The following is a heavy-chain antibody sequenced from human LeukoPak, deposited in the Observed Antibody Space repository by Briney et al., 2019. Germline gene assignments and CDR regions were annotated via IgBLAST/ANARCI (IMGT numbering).Heavy chain of an antibody. CDR3: ARPDRGHYDSSGHDAFDI. V-gene: IGHV4-38-2*01. Sequence: TSETLSLTCAVSGYSISSGYYWGWIRQPPGKGLEWIGSIYHSGSTYYNPSLKSRVTISVDTSKNQFSLKLSSVTAADTAVYYCARPDRGHYDSSGHDAFDIWGQGTMVTVSS. D-gene: IGHD3-22*01. CDR1: GYSISSGYY. CDR2: IYHSGST. J-gene: IGHJ3*02.